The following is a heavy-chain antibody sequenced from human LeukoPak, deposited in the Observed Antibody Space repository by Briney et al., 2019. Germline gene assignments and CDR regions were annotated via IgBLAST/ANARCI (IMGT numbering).Heavy chain of an antibody. V-gene: IGHV4-4*07. CDR2: IYASGST. CDR1: GGSISNWY. CDR3: ARAHCSGGSCYLDY. D-gene: IGHD2-15*01. Sequence: PSETLSLTCTVSGGSISNWYWTWIWQPPGKGLEWIGRIYASGSTDYNPSLKSRVTMSVDRSNNQFSLKLSSVTAADTGVYYCARAHCSGGSCYLDYWGQGSLVTVSS. J-gene: IGHJ4*02.